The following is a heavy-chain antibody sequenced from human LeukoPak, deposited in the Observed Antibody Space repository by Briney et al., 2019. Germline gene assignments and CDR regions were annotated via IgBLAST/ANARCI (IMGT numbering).Heavy chain of an antibody. J-gene: IGHJ5*02. CDR1: GFTFSSYG. CDR3: ARAYYDSSGPNWFDP. CDR2: MWYDGSNK. Sequence: GGSLRLSCAASGFTFSSYGMHWVRQAPGKGLEWVAVMWYDGSNKYYADSVKGRFTISRDNSKNALYLQMNSLRAEDTAVYYCARAYYDSSGPNWFDPWGQGTLVTVSS. V-gene: IGHV3-33*01. D-gene: IGHD3-22*01.